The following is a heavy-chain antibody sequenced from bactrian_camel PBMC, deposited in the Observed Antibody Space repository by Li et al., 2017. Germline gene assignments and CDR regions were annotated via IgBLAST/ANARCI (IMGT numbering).Heavy chain of an antibody. V-gene: IGHV3-2*01. Sequence: HVQLVESGGGLVQPGGPLRLSCSASGFTFGSYAMRWVRQAPGKGLEWVASIDSLTPRTYLRPSVKGRFTISRDNAKNMMYLQMNSLKSEDTAQYYCATDQAAQLGTNYWGQGTQVTVS. D-gene: IGHD1*01. J-gene: IGHJ4*01. CDR2: IDSLTPRT. CDR3: ATDQAAQLGTNY. CDR1: GFTFGSYA.